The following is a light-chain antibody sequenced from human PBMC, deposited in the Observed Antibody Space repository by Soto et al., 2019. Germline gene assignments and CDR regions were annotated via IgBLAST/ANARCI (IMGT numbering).Light chain of an antibody. V-gene: IGKV1-5*01. J-gene: IGKJ2*01. CDR2: DAS. CDR3: QQYDSYTYP. Sequence: DIQMTQSPSTLSASVGDTVTITCRASQGVSNWVAWYRQKPGQAPELLIYDASTLQSGVPSRFSGTGYGTDFTLTISNLHPADSAAYACQQYDSYTYPFGQGTKVDIX. CDR1: QGVSNW.